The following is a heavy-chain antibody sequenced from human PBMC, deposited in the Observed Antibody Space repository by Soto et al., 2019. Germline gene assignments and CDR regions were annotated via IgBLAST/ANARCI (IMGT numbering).Heavy chain of an antibody. D-gene: IGHD3-9*01. CDR3: AHKGPEDWPLDY. CDR2: IYWDDSK. J-gene: IGHJ4*02. Sequence: QITLKESGPTLVRPTQTLTLTCAFSGFSLSTSGVGVGWIRQPPGKALEWLAVIYWDDSKHYSPSLRSRLTITKDTSNNQVVLTMTNMDPMDTGTSYCAHKGPEDWPLDYWGQGTLVTVSS. V-gene: IGHV2-5*02. CDR1: GFSLSTSGVG.